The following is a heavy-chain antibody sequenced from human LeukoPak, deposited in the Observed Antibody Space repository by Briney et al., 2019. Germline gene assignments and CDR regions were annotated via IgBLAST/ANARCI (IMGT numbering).Heavy chain of an antibody. CDR2: INGDNGNT. Sequence: ASVKVSCKTSGYTFSSYAMHWVHQAPGQRLEWMGCINGDNGNTQYSQKFQGRVTFTRDTSASTAYMELSSLTSEDMAVFYCARGGPNSGGWTLDHWGQGTLVSVSS. CDR1: GYTFSSYA. V-gene: IGHV1-3*03. CDR3: ARGGPNSGGWTLDH. D-gene: IGHD2-15*01. J-gene: IGHJ4*02.